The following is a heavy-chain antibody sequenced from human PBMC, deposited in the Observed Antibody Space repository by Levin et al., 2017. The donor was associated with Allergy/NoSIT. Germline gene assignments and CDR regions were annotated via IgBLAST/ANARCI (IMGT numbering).Heavy chain of an antibody. J-gene: IGHJ4*02. V-gene: IGHV3-23*05. CDR3: ARYDDEAMIDY. CDR1: GFTFSDHA. CDR2: IPSNGYNT. D-gene: IGHD3-16*01. Sequence: PGGSLRLSCVASGFTFSDHAMSWVRQAPGKGLEWVSAIPSNGYNTYYADSVKGRFTISRDDSKNTLYLEIHSLRAEDTAVYYCARYDDEAMIDYWGRGTLVTVSS.